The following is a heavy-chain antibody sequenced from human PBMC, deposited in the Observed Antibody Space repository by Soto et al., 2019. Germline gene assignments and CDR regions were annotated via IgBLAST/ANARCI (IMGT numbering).Heavy chain of an antibody. V-gene: IGHV3-33*01. CDR2: IWYDGSNK. J-gene: IGHJ6*02. Sequence: QVQLVESGGGVVQPGRSLRLSCAASGFTFSSYGMHWVRQAPGKGLEWVAVIWYDGSNKYYADSVKGRFTISRDNSKNTLYLQMNSLRAEDTAVYYCARLYPDFWRELNYYYYYGMDVWGQGTTVTVYS. CDR1: GFTFSSYG. CDR3: ARLYPDFWRELNYYYYYGMDV. D-gene: IGHD3-3*01.